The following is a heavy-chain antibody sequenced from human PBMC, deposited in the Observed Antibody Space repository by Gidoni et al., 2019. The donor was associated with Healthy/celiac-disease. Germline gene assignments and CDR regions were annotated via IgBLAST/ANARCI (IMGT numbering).Heavy chain of an antibody. D-gene: IGHD2-8*01. CDR1: GFPFISYG. Sequence: QVQLVESGGGVVQPGRSLRLSCAASGFPFISYGMHWVRQAPGKGLEWVAVISYDGSNKYYADSVKGRFTISRDNSKNTLYLQMNSLRAEDTAVYYCAKDWDIVLRGGNWFDPWGQGTLVTVSS. CDR2: ISYDGSNK. V-gene: IGHV3-30*18. CDR3: AKDWDIVLRGGNWFDP. J-gene: IGHJ5*02.